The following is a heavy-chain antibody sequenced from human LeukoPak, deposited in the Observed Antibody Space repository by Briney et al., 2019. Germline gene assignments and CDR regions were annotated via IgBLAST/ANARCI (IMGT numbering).Heavy chain of an antibody. CDR1: GLTFNNYW. CDR2: IKSKTDGGTT. Sequence: GGSLRLSCAASGLTFNNYWMSWVRQAPGKGLEWVGRIKSKTDGGTTDYAAPVKGRFTISRDDSKNTLYLQMNSLKTEDTAVYYCTTDGWGATGFDYWGQGTLVTVSS. CDR3: TTDGWGATGFDY. V-gene: IGHV3-15*01. D-gene: IGHD1-26*01. J-gene: IGHJ4*02.